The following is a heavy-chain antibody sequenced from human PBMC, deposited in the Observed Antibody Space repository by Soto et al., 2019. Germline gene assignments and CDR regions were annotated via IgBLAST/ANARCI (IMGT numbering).Heavy chain of an antibody. CDR2: IYYSGST. D-gene: IGHD4-17*01. CDR1: GGSISSYY. V-gene: IGHV4-59*08. Sequence: SETLSLPCTVSGGSISSYYWSWIRQPPGKGLEWIGYIYYSGSTNYNPSLKSRVTISVDTSKNQFSLKLSSVTAADTAVYYCARQGGFNTVTTFDYWGQGTLVTVSS. CDR3: ARQGGFNTVTTFDY. J-gene: IGHJ4*02.